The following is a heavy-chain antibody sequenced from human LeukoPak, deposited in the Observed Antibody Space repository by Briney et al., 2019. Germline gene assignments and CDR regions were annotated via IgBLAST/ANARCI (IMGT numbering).Heavy chain of an antibody. CDR2: VDHTGST. J-gene: IGHJ6*03. CDR3: ARGRVSSSTWYSTYYYFSYMDF. D-gene: IGHD4-11*01. CDR1: DDSITIYY. V-gene: IGHV4-59*01. Sequence: SETLSLTCTVSDDSITIYYWTWIRQPPGKGLEWIGYVDHTGSTKFNPSLNGRVSISRDTSNNFFSLRLRSVTAADTAVYFCARGRVSSSTWYSTYYYFSYMDFWGKGTTVTVSS.